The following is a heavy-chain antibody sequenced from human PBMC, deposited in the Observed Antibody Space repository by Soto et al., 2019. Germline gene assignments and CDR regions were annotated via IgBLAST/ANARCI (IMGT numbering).Heavy chain of an antibody. CDR2: IYYSGST. J-gene: IGHJ6*02. CDR1: GGSVSSGYYY. Sequence: SETLSLTCTVSGGSVSSGYYYWSWIRQPPGKGLEWIAYIYYSGSTNYNPSLKSRVTISVDTSRNQFSLKLSSVTAADTAVYYCARIVQKDGGLLSNYYYGMDVWGQGTKVTVSS. CDR3: ARIVQKDGGLLSNYYYGMDV. D-gene: IGHD3-10*01. V-gene: IGHV4-61*01.